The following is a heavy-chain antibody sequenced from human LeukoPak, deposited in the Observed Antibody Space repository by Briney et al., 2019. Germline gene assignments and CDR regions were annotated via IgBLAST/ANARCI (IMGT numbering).Heavy chain of an antibody. CDR3: ARDRTTLIDY. CDR1: GFTFSSYS. CDR2: ITSSSGTI. V-gene: IGHV3-48*02. Sequence: PGGSLRLSCSASGFTFSSYSMDWVRRASGKGLEWLSYITSSSGTIYYADSVKGRFTVSRDNAKNSLYLQMNSLRDEDTAYYCARDRTTLIDYWGQGIQVTVSS. J-gene: IGHJ4*01. D-gene: IGHD1-14*01.